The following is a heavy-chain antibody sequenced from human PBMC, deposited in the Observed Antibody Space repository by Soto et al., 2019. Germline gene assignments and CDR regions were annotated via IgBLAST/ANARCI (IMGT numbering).Heavy chain of an antibody. J-gene: IGHJ5*02. Sequence: SQTLSLTCVISGDSVSSNSAVWNWIRQSPSRGLEWLGRTYYRSKWYNDYAVSVKSRININPDTTKNQFSLKLSSVTAADTAVYYCARGRRWGPEIYCSSTSCYPALHRTVTYNWFDPWGQGTLVTVSS. CDR2: TYYRSKWYN. V-gene: IGHV6-1*01. CDR1: GDSVSSNSAV. D-gene: IGHD2-2*01. CDR3: ARGRRWGPEIYCSSTSCYPALHRTVTYNWFDP.